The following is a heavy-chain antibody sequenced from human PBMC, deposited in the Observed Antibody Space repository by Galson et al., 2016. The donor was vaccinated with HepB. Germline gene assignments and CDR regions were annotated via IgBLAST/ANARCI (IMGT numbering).Heavy chain of an antibody. CDR3: ARHIDMRARTYENWFDP. CDR2: VYYSGNT. D-gene: IGHD3-3*01. J-gene: IGHJ5*02. V-gene: IGHV4-39*01. CDR1: GGSISSSTYY. Sequence: SETLSLTCTVSGGSISSSTYYWGWIRQPPGKGLEWIGTVYYSGNTYYSPSLKSRVTISVDTSKNQFSLKLTSVTAADTAVYYCARHIDMRARTYENWFDPWGQGTLVTVSS.